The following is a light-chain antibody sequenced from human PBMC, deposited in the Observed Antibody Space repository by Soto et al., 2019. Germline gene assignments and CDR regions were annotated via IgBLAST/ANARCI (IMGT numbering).Light chain of an antibody. J-gene: IGLJ1*01. CDR1: NLGTNS. CDR2: DGR. V-gene: IGLV3-21*02. CDR3: QVWDSRSDHYV. Sequence: SYELTQPPSVSVATGQTARITCGGNNLGTNSLHWYQQKPGQAPVLVVYDGRDRPSGVPERFSGSSSGNTATLTITRVEAGDEAVYHCQVWDSRSDHYVFGNGTKVTVL.